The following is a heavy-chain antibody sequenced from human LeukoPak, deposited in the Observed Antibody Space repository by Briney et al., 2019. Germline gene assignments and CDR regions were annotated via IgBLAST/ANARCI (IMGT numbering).Heavy chain of an antibody. Sequence: SETLSLTCTVSGGSITTYYWSWVRQPPGKVLEWIGFIYYTGSTNYNPSLRSRVTISVDTSKNQFSLKLRSVTAADTAVYYFARISSSNWYNDRGAFDVWGQGTMVTVSS. D-gene: IGHD3-22*01. V-gene: IGHV4-59*01. CDR1: GGSITTYY. CDR3: ARISSSNWYNDRGAFDV. J-gene: IGHJ3*01. CDR2: IYYTGST.